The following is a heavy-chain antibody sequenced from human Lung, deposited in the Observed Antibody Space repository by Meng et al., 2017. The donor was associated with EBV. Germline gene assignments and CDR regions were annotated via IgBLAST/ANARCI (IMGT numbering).Heavy chain of an antibody. J-gene: IGHJ4*02. CDR2: INTNTGKP. D-gene: IGHD6-25*01. V-gene: IGHV7-4-1*02. Sequence: VQVLTSGSELKKPGASGRISCKASGYTFPTYGMNWVQQAPGQGLEWMGWINTNTGKPTYAQGLTGRFVFSLDTSVSTAYLQISSLKAEDTAVYYCARDSEAADYWGQGTLVTVSS. CDR1: GYTFPTYG. CDR3: ARDSEAADY.